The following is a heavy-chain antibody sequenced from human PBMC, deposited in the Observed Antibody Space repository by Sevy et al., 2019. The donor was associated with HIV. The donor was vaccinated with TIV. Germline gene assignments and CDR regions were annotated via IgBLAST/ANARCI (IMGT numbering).Heavy chain of an antibody. Sequence: SGPTLVKPTQTLTLTCTFSGFSLSTSGVGVGWIRQPPGKALEWLALIYWDDDKRYSPSLKSRLTISKDTSKNQVVLTMTNMDPVDTATYCCARSDYGDYVKWFDPWGQGTLVTVSS. CDR2: IYWDDDK. CDR3: ARSDYGDYVKWFDP. D-gene: IGHD4-17*01. V-gene: IGHV2-5*02. J-gene: IGHJ5*02. CDR1: GFSLSTSGVG.